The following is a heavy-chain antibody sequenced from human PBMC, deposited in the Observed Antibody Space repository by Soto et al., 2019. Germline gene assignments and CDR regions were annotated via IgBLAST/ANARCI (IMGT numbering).Heavy chain of an antibody. J-gene: IGHJ5*02. CDR1: GFTFSSYG. CDR3: ARDIKNWNYDRHKRSHWFDP. CDR2: IWYDGSNK. D-gene: IGHD1-7*01. V-gene: IGHV3-33*01. Sequence: PGGSLRLSCAASGFTFSSYGMHWVRQAPGKGLEWVAVIWYDGSNKYYADSVKGRFTISRDNSKNTLYLQMNSPRAEDTAVYYCARDIKNWNYDRHKRSHWFDPWGQGTLVTVSS.